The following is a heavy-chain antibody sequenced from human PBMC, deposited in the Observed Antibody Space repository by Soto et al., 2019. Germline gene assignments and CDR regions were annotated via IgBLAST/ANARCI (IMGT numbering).Heavy chain of an antibody. D-gene: IGHD1-26*01. J-gene: IGHJ4*02. V-gene: IGHV3-30*18. CDR1: GSTFSSYG. CDR2: ISYDGSNT. CDR3: AKEGGLSGSYYISSSYYFDY. Sequence: PGGSLRLSCVASGSTFSSYGMHWVRQAPGKGLEWVAIISYDGSNTYYADSVKGRFTISRDNSKNTLYLQMNSLRAEDTSVYYCAKEGGLSGSYYISSSYYFDYWGQGT.